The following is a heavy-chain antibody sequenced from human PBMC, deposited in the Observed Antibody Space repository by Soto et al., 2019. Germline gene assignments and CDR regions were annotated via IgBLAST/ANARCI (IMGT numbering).Heavy chain of an antibody. J-gene: IGHJ2*01. CDR2: ISPKFGRT. CDR1: DYIFLAYG. D-gene: IGHD2-15*01. V-gene: IGHV1-18*01. Sequence: QVQLVQSGPEVKKAGASVKVSCTAPTDYIFLAYGFDWVRQAPGQGLEWMGWISPKFGRTNYARTLQDRFTMTTDVSTKTVSMELMDLRSDDTAVDYCARDDCNGGSCDGGHYLDLWGRGTPISVSS. CDR3: ARDDCNGGSCDGGHYLDL.